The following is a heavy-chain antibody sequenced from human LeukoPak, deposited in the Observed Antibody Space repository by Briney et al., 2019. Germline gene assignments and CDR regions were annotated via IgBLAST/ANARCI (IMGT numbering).Heavy chain of an antibody. Sequence: SETLSLTCAVSGGSISSSTYYWGWIRQPPGKGLEWIGTMYYSGSAFYNPSLKSRVTISVDTSKNQFSLKLNSVTAADTAVYYCARLASGIGGYFDYWGQGTLVTVSS. D-gene: IGHD6-13*01. V-gene: IGHV4-39*01. J-gene: IGHJ4*02. CDR3: ARLASGIGGYFDY. CDR2: MYYSGSA. CDR1: GGSISSSTYY.